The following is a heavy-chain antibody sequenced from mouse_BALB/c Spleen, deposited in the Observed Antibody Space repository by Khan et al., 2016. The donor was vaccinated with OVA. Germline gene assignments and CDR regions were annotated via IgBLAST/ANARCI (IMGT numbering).Heavy chain of an antibody. Sequence: QVQLKESGPGLAAPSQSLSITCTISGFSLTNYGVHWVRQPPGKGLEWLVVIWSDGSTNYNSVLKSRLTITKDNSQSQVFLKMISLQTDDTAIYFCARQPYYHYNIMDYWGQGTSVTVSS. CDR2: IWSDGST. V-gene: IGHV2-6-1*01. D-gene: IGHD2-10*01. J-gene: IGHJ4*01. CDR3: ARQPYYHYNIMDY. CDR1: GFSLTNYG.